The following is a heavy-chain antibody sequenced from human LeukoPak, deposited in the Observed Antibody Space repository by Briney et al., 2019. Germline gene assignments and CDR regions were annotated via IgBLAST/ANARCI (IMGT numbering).Heavy chain of an antibody. Sequence: SETLSLTCTVSGGSVSSGSYYWSWIRQPPGTGLEWIGYIYYSGNTNYNPSLKSRVTISLDTSKNQFSLKLSSVTAADTAIYYCARGGGYCSAGSCYPFDYWGQGTLVTVSS. CDR2: IYYSGNT. CDR3: ARGGGYCSAGSCYPFDY. J-gene: IGHJ4*02. V-gene: IGHV4-61*01. CDR1: GGSVSSGSYY. D-gene: IGHD2-15*01.